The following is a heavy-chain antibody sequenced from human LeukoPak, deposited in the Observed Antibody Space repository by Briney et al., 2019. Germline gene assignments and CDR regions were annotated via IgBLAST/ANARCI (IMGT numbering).Heavy chain of an antibody. Sequence: SETLSLTCTVSGGSISSSSYYWGWIRQPPGKGLEWIGSIYYSGSTYYNPSLKSRVTISVDTSKNQFSLKLSSVTAADTAVYYCARVATLMVYANNWFDPWGQGTLVTVSS. V-gene: IGHV4-39*07. D-gene: IGHD2-8*01. CDR1: GGSISSSSYY. CDR2: IYYSGST. J-gene: IGHJ5*02. CDR3: ARVATLMVYANNWFDP.